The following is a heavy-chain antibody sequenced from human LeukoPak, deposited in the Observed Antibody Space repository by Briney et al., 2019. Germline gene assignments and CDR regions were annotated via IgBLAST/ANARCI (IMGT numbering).Heavy chain of an antibody. V-gene: IGHV3-11*06. D-gene: IGHD4-17*01. CDR1: GFTFSDYY. CDR2: IRSSSTYT. CDR3: ARDGDGDYPIDY. Sequence: GGSLRLSCAASGFTFSDYYMSWIRQAPGKGLEWVSYIRSSSTYTNYADSVKGRFTISRDNAKNTLYLQMNSLRVEDTAVYYCARDGDGDYPIDYWGQGTLVTVSS. J-gene: IGHJ4*02.